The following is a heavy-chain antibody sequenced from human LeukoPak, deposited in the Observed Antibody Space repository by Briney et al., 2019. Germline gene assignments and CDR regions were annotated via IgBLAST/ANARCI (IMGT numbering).Heavy chain of an antibody. J-gene: IGHJ4*02. V-gene: IGHV4-59*01. D-gene: IGHD6-19*01. CDR1: GGSFSGYY. Sequence: SETLSLTCAVYGGSFSGYYWSWIRQPPGKGLEWIGYIYYSGSTNYNPSLKSRVAISVDTSNNQFSLKLSSVTAADTAVYYCARDLANSGWYVFDYWGQGNLVTVSS. CDR2: IYYSGST. CDR3: ARDLANSGWYVFDY.